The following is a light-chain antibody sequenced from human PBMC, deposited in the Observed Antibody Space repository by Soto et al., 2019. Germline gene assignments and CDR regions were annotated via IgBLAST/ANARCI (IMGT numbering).Light chain of an antibody. CDR1: QTISSW. CDR3: QQYKSYLAE. CDR2: KAS. Sequence: IHMTHSPATLSASLKDLGTNTFRASQTISSWLAWYQQKPGKAHKLLIYKASTLKSGVPSRFSGSGSGTEFTLTISSLQPDDFATYYCQQYKSYLAEFGQGTKVDIK. J-gene: IGKJ1*01. V-gene: IGKV1-5*03.